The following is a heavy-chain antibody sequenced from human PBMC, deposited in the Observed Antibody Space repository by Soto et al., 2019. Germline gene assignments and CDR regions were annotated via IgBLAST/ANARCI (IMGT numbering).Heavy chain of an antibody. CDR3: AKDQDVVVVAATDY. CDR1: GYIFTNYY. V-gene: IGHV1-46*01. Sequence: ASVKVSCKASGYIFTNYYIHWVRQAPGQGLEWMAIINPLPTSGSTNYAQKFQGRVTVTRDTSTGTVYLELNSLRAEDTAVYYCAKDQDVVVVAATDYWGQGTLVTVSS. CDR2: INPLPTSGST. J-gene: IGHJ4*02. D-gene: IGHD2-15*01.